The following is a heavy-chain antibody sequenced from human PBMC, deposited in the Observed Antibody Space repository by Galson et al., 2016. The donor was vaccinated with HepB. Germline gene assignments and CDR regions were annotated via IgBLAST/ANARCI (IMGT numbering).Heavy chain of an antibody. D-gene: IGHD3-22*01. CDR1: GYTFTSFG. V-gene: IGHV1-18*01. CDR3: ARAWDYYYDSPEPTLFNWFDP. J-gene: IGHJ5*02. Sequence: SVKVSCKASGYTFTSFGISWVRQAPGQGLEWMGWVRVYNGNTKTNYAPKFQGRVTMTTDTSSSTAYMELRTLRSDDTAVYYCARAWDYYYDSPEPTLFNWFDPWGQGTLVTVSS. CDR2: VRVYNGNTKT.